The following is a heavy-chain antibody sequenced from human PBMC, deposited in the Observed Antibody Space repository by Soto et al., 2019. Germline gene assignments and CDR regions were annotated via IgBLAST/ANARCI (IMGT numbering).Heavy chain of an antibody. Sequence: SETLSHTCTFSGSYVSAYYWSWVRQPTGKGLEWIGYIYHTGSTFYNDSLKSRVTMSMDTSKNQLSLTLNSVTAADTAVYYCARESAGSGKNNWFDPWGQGTLVTVS. V-gene: IGHV4-59*02. CDR1: GSYVSAYY. J-gene: IGHJ5*02. CDR2: IYHTGST. D-gene: IGHD3-10*01. CDR3: ARESAGSGKNNWFDP.